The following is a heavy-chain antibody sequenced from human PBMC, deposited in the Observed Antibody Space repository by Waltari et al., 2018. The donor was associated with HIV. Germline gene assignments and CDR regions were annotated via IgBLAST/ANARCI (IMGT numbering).Heavy chain of an antibody. CDR1: GITVSSNY. V-gene: IGHV3-53*01. CDR3: VRARTYYDFWSGNYSPDYFDY. CDR2: IYSGGST. Sequence: EVQLVESGGGLIQPGGSLRLSCAASGITVSSNYMTWVRQAPGKGLEWVAVIYSGGSTYYADSVKGRFTISRDNSKNTLYLQMNSLRAEDTAVYYCVRARTYYDFWSGNYSPDYFDYWGQGTLITVSS. J-gene: IGHJ4*02. D-gene: IGHD3-3*01.